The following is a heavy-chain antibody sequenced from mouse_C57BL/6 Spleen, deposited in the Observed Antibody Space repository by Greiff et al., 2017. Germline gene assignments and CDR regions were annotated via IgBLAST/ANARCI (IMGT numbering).Heavy chain of an antibody. V-gene: IGHV2-2*01. CDR2: IWSGGST. D-gene: IGHD2-2*01. Sequence: QVQLMESGPGLVQPSQSLSNTCTVSGFSLTCYGVHWVRQSPGKGLEWLGVIWSGGSTDYNAAFMSRLIISKDNSKSQVFFKMNSLYSEDTAIDYCARNLYGYNAYYFDDWGQGTTLTVSS. CDR1: GFSLTCYG. CDR3: ARNLYGYNAYYFDD. J-gene: IGHJ2*01.